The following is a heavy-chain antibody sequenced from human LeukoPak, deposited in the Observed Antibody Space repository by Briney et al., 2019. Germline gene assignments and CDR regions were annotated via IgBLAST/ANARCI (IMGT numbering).Heavy chain of an antibody. CDR3: AKVETAAAATLRGFDY. J-gene: IGHJ4*02. Sequence: GGSLRLSCAASGFTFSTYALSWVRQAPGKGLEWVSSIGGSGGSTYYADSVKGRFTISRDNSKNTLYLQMNSLRAEDTAVYYCAKVETAAAATLRGFDYWGQGTLVTVSS. CDR2: IGGSGGST. V-gene: IGHV3-23*01. CDR1: GFTFSTYA. D-gene: IGHD6-13*01.